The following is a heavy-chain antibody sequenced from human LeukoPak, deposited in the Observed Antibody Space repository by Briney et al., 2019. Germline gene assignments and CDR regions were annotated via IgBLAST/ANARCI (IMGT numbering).Heavy chain of an antibody. CDR1: GGSISSYY. V-gene: IGHV4-4*07. CDR3: ARADTAMVNSYYYYYMDV. D-gene: IGHD5-18*01. Sequence: PSETLSLTCTVSGGSISSYYWSWIRQPAGKGLEWIGRIYTSGSTNYNPSLKSRVTISVDTSKNQFSLKLSSVTAADTAVYYCARADTAMVNSYYYYYMDVWGKGTTVTISS. CDR2: IYTSGST. J-gene: IGHJ6*03.